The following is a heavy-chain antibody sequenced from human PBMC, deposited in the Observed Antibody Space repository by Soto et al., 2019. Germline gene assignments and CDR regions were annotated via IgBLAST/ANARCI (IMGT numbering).Heavy chain of an antibody. J-gene: IGHJ4*02. D-gene: IGHD3-22*01. CDR3: ATVGYDTNGYYYVMDY. CDR2: IRRKADAGST. CDR1: GLTFSNAW. Sequence: EVQLVESGGGLVKPGGSLRLSCAASGLTFSNAWMTWVRQAPGKGLEWVGRIRRKADAGSTDYAAPVKGRFTISRDDSKSTLYPHMNSLKTEDTAIYFCATVGYDTNGYYYVMDYWGQGTLVTVSS. V-gene: IGHV3-15*01.